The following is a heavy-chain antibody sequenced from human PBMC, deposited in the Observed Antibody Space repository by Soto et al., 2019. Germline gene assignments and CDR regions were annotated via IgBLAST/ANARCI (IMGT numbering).Heavy chain of an antibody. D-gene: IGHD4-17*01. CDR1: GFTFSSYG. J-gene: IGHJ4*02. V-gene: IGHV3-30*18. Sequence: QVQLVESGGGVVQPGRSLRLSCAASGFTFSSYGMHWVRQAPGKGLEWVAVISYDGNNKYYADSVKDRFTISRDNFKNTLYLQMDSLRAEDTAMYYCAKDHLETTVTTPSYWGQGTLVTVSS. CDR3: AKDHLETTVTTPSY. CDR2: ISYDGNNK.